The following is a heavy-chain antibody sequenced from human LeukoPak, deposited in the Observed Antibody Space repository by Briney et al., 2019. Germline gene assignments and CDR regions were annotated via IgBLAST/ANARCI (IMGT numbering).Heavy chain of an antibody. J-gene: IGHJ3*02. CDR3: ARFGVAGYSYGGEDAFDI. D-gene: IGHD5-18*01. V-gene: IGHV4-61*05. CDR1: GGSISSSSYY. Sequence: PSETLSLTCTVSGGSISSSSYYWGWIRQPPGKGLEWIGYIYYSGSTNYNPSLKSRVTISVDTSKNQFSLKLSSVTAADTAVYYCARFGVAGYSYGGEDAFDIWGQGTMVTVSS. CDR2: IYYSGST.